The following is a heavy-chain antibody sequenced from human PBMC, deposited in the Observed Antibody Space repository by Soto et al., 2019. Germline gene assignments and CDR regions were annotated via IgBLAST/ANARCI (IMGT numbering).Heavy chain of an antibody. CDR2: IKSKINGETT. V-gene: IGHV3-15*01. CDR3: TTDDPINNY. Sequence: EVQLVESGGGLVKPGGSLRLSCAASGFTFSNAWMSWVRQAPGKGLEWVGRIKSKINGETTDFAAPVKGRFTISRDDSKNTLFLHMNSLKTEDTAVYYCTTDDPINNYWGQGTLVTVSS. CDR1: GFTFSNAW. J-gene: IGHJ4*02.